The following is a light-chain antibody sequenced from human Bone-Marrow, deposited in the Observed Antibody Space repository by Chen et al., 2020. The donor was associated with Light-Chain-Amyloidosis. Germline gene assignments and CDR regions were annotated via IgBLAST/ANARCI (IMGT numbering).Light chain of an antibody. V-gene: IGLV1-47*01. CDR3: AAWDGSLSGYV. Sequence: QSVPTQPPSASGTPGQRGTLSCSGASSNIGINYVYWYQHSPGPAPILLVHENSQRPSGVPDRFSASKSGTSAFLAISGLRSEDEADYYCAAWDGSLSGYVFGTGTKVIVL. J-gene: IGLJ1*01. CDR1: SSNIGINY. CDR2: ENS.